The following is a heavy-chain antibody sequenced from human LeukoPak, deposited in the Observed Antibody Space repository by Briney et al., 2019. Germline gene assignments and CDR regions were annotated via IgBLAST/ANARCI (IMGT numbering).Heavy chain of an antibody. V-gene: IGHV3-30*03. CDR1: GFTFSNYA. D-gene: IGHD3-9*01. CDR2: ISYDGSNK. Sequence: GGSLRLSCAASGFTFSNYAMHWVRQAPGKGLEWVALISYDGSNKYYADSVKGRFTISRDNSKNPLYLQMNSLRAEDTAVYYCARLGPRDLLTGCQPDYFDYWGQGTLVTLSS. J-gene: IGHJ4*02. CDR3: ARLGPRDLLTGCQPDYFDY.